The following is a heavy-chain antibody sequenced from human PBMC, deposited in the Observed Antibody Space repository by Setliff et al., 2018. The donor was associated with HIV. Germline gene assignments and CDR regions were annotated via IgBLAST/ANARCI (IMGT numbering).Heavy chain of an antibody. CDR1: GGSISSSSYY. J-gene: IGHJ5*01. D-gene: IGHD6-13*01. V-gene: IGHV4-39*07. CDR3: ASSQQQLNPPDS. CDR2: IYYSGGT. Sequence: SETLSLTCTVSGGSISSSSYYWGWIRQPPGKGLEWIGTIYYSGGTYYTSSLKSRLIISVDTSKSQFSLKLSSVTAADPAVYYCASSQQQLNPPDSWGQGTLVTVSS.